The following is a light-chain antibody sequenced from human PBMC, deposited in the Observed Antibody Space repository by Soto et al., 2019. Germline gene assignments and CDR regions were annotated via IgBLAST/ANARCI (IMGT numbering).Light chain of an antibody. CDR2: GVK. V-gene: IGLV2-14*01. CDR1: GRDIGAYNY. Sequence: SVLTQPASVSGSPGQSITISCTGSGRDIGAYNYVSWYQQHPGKAPKLIIYGVKNRPSGVSNRFSASKSAFTASLTISGLQAEDEADYYCISYTTSYFEVFGPATKVTV. J-gene: IGLJ1*01. CDR3: ISYTTSYFEV.